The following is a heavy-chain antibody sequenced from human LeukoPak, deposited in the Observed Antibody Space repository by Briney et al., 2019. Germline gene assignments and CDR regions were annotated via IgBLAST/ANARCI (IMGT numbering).Heavy chain of an antibody. CDR3: ARVRVDRGYAYFDY. J-gene: IGHJ4*02. D-gene: IGHD5-18*01. V-gene: IGHV3-13*01. CDR1: GLTFSNYD. Sequence: GGSLRLSCAASGLTFSNYDMHWVRQATGKGLEWVSGIDTAGDTYYPGSVKGRFTISRQDAKNSLYLQMNNLRAGDTAVYYCARVRVDRGYAYFDYWGQGTLVTVAS. CDR2: IDTAGDT.